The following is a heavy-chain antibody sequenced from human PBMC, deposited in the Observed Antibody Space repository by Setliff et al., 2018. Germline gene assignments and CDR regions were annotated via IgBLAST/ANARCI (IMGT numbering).Heavy chain of an antibody. CDR3: VRVGREYGDSGGFDAFSV. Sequence: SETLSLTCTISGASIMNYYWSWIRQPAGRGLEWIGRMSTTGTTIGTSSYNPSLQGRVAMSVDMSKNLFFLKISSLTTMDTAVYYCVRVGREYGDSGGFDAFSVWGQGREVTVSS. CDR2: MSTTGTT. CDR1: GASIMNYY. D-gene: IGHD4-17*01. J-gene: IGHJ3*01. V-gene: IGHV4-4*07.